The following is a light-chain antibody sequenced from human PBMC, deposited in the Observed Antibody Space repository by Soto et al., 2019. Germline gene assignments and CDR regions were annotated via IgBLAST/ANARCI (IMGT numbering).Light chain of an antibody. CDR2: EDT. CDR1: SSDVGSHPL. J-gene: IGLJ3*02. CDR3: CAFTSAGTWV. V-gene: IGLV2-23*01. Sequence: QSALTQPASVSGSPGQSITISCAGTSSDVGSHPLVSWYQQHPGKAPKLMISEDTKRPSGVSNRFSGSKSGNMASLTISGLQAEDEADYYCCAFTSAGTWVFGGGTKRPS.